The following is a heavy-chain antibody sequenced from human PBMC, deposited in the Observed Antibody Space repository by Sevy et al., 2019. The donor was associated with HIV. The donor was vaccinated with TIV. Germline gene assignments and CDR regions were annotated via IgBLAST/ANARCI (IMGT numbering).Heavy chain of an antibody. CDR2: IRYDGSNE. V-gene: IGHV3-30*02. J-gene: IGHJ3*02. D-gene: IGHD2-8*02. Sequence: GGSLRLSCAASGFTFSNHGMHWVRQAPGKGLEWVAFIRYDGSNEYYGDSVKGRFTISRDNSKDTLYLQMNSLRPEDTAVYFCAKDRKVLLVVYAIPFDVFDIWGHGTMVTVSS. CDR1: GFTFSNHG. CDR3: AKDRKVLLVVYAIPFDVFDI.